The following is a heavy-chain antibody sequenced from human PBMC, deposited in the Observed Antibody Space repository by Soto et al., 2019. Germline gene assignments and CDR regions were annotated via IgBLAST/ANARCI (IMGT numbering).Heavy chain of an antibody. CDR2: ISTYTGNT. CDR3: ARGYYYGSGRPTPGGMDV. D-gene: IGHD3-10*01. CDR1: GYTFTNYD. J-gene: IGHJ6*01. Sequence: QVHLVQSGAEVKKPGASVKVSCKASGYTFTNYDINWVRQAPGQGLEWRGWISTYTGNTNYAQKLQGRVTMTTDTSTSTAYRELRSLRSDDTAVYYCARGYYYGSGRPTPGGMDVWGQGTTVTVSS. V-gene: IGHV1-18*01.